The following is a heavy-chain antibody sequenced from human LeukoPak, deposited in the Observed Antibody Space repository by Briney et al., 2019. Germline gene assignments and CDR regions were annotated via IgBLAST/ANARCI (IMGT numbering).Heavy chain of an antibody. V-gene: IGHV4-39*01. CDR3: ARHLRDSSGYRPYYFDY. CDR1: GGSISSSSYY. J-gene: IGHJ4*02. Sequence: SETLSLTCTVSGGSISSSSYYWGWIRQPPGKGLEWIGRIYYSGSTYYNPSLKSRVTISVDTSKNQFSLKLSSVTAADTAVYYCARHLRDSSGYRPYYFDYWGQGTLVTVSS. CDR2: IYYSGST. D-gene: IGHD3-22*01.